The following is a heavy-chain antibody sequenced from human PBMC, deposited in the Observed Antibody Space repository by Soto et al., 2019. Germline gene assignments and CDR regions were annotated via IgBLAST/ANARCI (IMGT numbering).Heavy chain of an antibody. D-gene: IGHD3-9*01. CDR3: ARDADILTGSDAFDI. V-gene: IGHV3-11*05. CDR1: GFTFSDYY. CDR2: IGSSSSYT. Sequence: QVQLVESGGGLVKPGGFLRLSCAASGFTFSDYYMSWIRQAPGKGLEWVSYIGSSSSYTNYADSVKGRFTISRDSAKNSLYLQMNSLRAEDTAVYYCARDADILTGSDAFDIWGQGTMVTVSS. J-gene: IGHJ3*02.